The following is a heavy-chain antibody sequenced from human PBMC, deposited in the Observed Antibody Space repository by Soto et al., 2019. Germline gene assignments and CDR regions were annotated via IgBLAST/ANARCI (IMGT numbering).Heavy chain of an antibody. CDR2: IYYSGST. CDR1: GGSISSSSYY. Sequence: SETLSLTCTVSGGSISSSSYYWGWIRQPPGKGLEWIGSIYYSGSTYYNPSLKSRVTISVDTSKNQFSLKLSSVTAADTAVYYCARLWVGATTEGWFDPWGQGSLVTVSS. CDR3: ARLWVGATTEGWFDP. D-gene: IGHD1-26*01. V-gene: IGHV4-39*01. J-gene: IGHJ5*02.